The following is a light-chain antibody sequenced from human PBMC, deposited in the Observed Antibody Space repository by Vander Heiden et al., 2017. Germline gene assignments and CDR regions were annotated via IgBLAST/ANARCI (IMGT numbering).Light chain of an antibody. CDR3: ASWDDSLNGYV. Sequence: QSVLTQPPSASGTPGQRVTISCSGSRSNIGSNTVNWYQQFPGTAPKLLILGDTQRPSGVPDRFAGSKSGTSASLAISGLQSDDEADYFCASWDDSLNGYVLGTGTNVTVL. V-gene: IGLV1-44*01. CDR2: GDT. CDR1: RSNIGSNT. J-gene: IGLJ1*01.